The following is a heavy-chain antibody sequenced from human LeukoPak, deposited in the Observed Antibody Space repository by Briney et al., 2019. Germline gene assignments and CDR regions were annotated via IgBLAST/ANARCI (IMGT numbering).Heavy chain of an antibody. D-gene: IGHD3-22*01. V-gene: IGHV3-21*06. CDR1: GFTFTRFN. J-gene: IGHJ6*02. CDR3: ARPFYYDSNGGEGMDV. Sequence: GGSLRLSCVASGFTFTRFNMNWVRRASGKGLELGSSIPTSGTYIYYADSVKGRFTISRDNAKNSLYLQMNSLRAEDTAVYYCARPFYYDSNGGEGMDVWGQGTTVTVSS. CDR2: IPTSGTYI.